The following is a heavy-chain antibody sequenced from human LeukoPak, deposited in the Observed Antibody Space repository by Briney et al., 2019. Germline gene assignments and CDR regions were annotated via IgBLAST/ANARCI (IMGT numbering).Heavy chain of an antibody. D-gene: IGHD3-16*01. CDR3: AREISRFGI. Sequence: GGSLLLSCAASGFTVSSSNYMNWVRQAPGKGLEWVSGIYTGGTTYYTDSVKGRFTISRDNPNNTLYLQMHSLRAEDTAVYYCAREISRFGIWGQGTLVTVSS. CDR2: IYTGGTT. CDR1: GFTVSSSNY. V-gene: IGHV3-66*01. J-gene: IGHJ4*02.